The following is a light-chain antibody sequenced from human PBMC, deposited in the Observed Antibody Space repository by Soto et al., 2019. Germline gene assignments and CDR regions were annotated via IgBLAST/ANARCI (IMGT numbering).Light chain of an antibody. V-gene: IGLV2-14*01. CDR2: AVT. CDR1: SSDVGGYDY. Sequence: QSALTQPASVSGSPGQSITISCTGTSSDVGGYDYVSWFQQHPGKAPKLMIYAVTNRPSGVSNRFSGSKSGNTASLTISGLQAEDEADYYCSSYTNSSPVVFGGGTKVTVL. CDR3: SSYTNSSPVV. J-gene: IGLJ2*01.